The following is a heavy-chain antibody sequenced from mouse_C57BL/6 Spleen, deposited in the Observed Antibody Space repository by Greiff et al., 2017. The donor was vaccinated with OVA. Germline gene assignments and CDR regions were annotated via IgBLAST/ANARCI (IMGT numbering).Heavy chain of an antibody. Sequence: EVKLVESGEGLVKPGGSLKLSCAASGFTFSSYAMSWVRQTPEKRLEWVAYISSGGDYIYYADTVKGRFTISRDNARNTLYLQMSSLKSEDTAMYYCTVYYYGSAPFAYWGQGTLVTVSA. CDR1: GFTFSSYA. CDR2: ISSGGDYI. CDR3: TVYYYGSAPFAY. V-gene: IGHV5-9-1*02. D-gene: IGHD1-1*01. J-gene: IGHJ3*01.